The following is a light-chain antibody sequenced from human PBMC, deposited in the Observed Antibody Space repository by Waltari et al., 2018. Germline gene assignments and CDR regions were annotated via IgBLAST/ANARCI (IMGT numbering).Light chain of an antibody. CDR2: KDS. J-gene: IGLJ2*01. Sequence: SYDLTQPPSVSVSPGQTARITCSGDSLPKLYSYWYQQKPGKAPVLLIYKDSERPSGIPERFSGSSSGTTATLTISGVQAEDEADYYCQSADTNFANHVVFGGGTQLTVL. V-gene: IGLV3-25*03. CDR1: SLPKLY. CDR3: QSADTNFANHVV.